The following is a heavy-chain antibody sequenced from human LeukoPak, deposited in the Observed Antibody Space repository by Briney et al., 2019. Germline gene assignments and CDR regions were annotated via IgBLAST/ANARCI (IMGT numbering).Heavy chain of an antibody. Sequence: GASVKVSCKASGYTFTSYAMHWVRQAPGQRLEWMGWINAGNGNTKYSQKFQGRVTITRDTSASTAYMELSSLRSEDTAVYYCARDRCSGGSCYPFYWGQGTLVTVSS. D-gene: IGHD2-15*01. J-gene: IGHJ4*02. CDR2: INAGNGNT. CDR3: ARDRCSGGSCYPFY. CDR1: GYTFTSYA. V-gene: IGHV1-3*01.